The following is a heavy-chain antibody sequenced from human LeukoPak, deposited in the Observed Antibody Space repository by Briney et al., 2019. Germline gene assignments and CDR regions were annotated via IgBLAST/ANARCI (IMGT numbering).Heavy chain of an antibody. CDR2: IYYSGST. D-gene: IGHD2-15*01. V-gene: IGHV4-39*02. Sequence: PSETLSLTCTVSGGSISSSSYYWGWIRQPPGKGLEWIGSIYYSGSTYYNPSLKSRVTISVDTSKNQFSLKLSSVTAADTAVYYCARDHGCSGGSCYSDWFDPWGQGTLVTVSS. CDR1: GGSISSSSYY. J-gene: IGHJ5*02. CDR3: ARDHGCSGGSCYSDWFDP.